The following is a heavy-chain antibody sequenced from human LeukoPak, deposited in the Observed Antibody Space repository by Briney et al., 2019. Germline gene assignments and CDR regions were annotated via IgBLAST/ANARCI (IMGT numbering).Heavy chain of an antibody. D-gene: IGHD6-19*01. CDR1: GFTFSSYT. CDR3: ARFAYSSGWYYFDY. CDR2: IWYNGSNK. V-gene: IGHV3-33*01. Sequence: GRSLRLSCAASGFTFSSYTMHWVRQAPGKGLEWVSAIWYNGSNKYYADSVKGRFTISRDNSKNTLYLQMNSLRAEDTAVYYCARFAYSSGWYYFDYWGQGTLVTVSS. J-gene: IGHJ4*02.